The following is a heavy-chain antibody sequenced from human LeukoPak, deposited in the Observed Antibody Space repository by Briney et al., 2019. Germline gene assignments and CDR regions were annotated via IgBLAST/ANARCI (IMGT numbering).Heavy chain of an antibody. CDR2: IKSKTDGGTT. CDR3: TTSPCGGIAVAGTCWPDAFDI. V-gene: IGHV3-15*01. J-gene: IGHJ3*02. D-gene: IGHD6-19*01. CDR1: GFTFDDYG. Sequence: GGSLRLSCAASGFTFDDYGMSWVREAPGKGLEWVGRIKSKTDGGTTDYAAPVKGRFTISRDDSKNTLYLQMNSLKTEDTAVYYCTTSPCGGIAVAGTCWPDAFDIWGQGTMVTVSS.